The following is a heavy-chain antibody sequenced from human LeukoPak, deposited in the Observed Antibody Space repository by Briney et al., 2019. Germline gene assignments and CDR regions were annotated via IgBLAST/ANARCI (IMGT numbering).Heavy chain of an antibody. J-gene: IGHJ4*02. V-gene: IGHV3-33*01. CDR2: IWYDGSNK. CDR1: GFTFSSYG. D-gene: IGHD3-22*01. Sequence: TGGSLRLSCAASGFTFSSYGMHWVRQAPGKGLEWVAVIWYDGSNKYYADSVKGRFTISRDNSKNTLYLQMNSLRAEDTAVYYCARVVYYDSSGYYVWGQGTLVTVSS. CDR3: ARVVYYDSSGYYV.